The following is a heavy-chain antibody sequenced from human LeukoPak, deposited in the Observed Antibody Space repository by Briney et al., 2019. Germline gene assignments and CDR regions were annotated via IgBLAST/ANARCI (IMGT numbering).Heavy chain of an antibody. D-gene: IGHD3-3*01. CDR3: ASQPVYDFWSGYLEGRRWFDP. CDR1: GYIFTNYY. CDR2: MNPYTGGT. Sequence: ASVKVSCKASGYIFTNYYMHWVRQAPGQGLEWMGWMNPYTGGTDFAQKFQGRVTMTRDTSISTAYMELSRLRSDDTAVYYCASQPVYDFWSGYLEGRRWFDPWGQGTLVTVSS. J-gene: IGHJ5*02. V-gene: IGHV1-2*02.